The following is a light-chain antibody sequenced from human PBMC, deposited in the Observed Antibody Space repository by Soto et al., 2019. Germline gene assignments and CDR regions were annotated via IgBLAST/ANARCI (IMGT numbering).Light chain of an antibody. J-gene: IGKJ1*01. CDR2: GAS. CDR3: QQYNNWPRT. CDR1: QSVSSN. V-gene: IGKV3-15*01. Sequence: EIVMTQSPATLSVSPGERATLSCRASQSVSSNLAWDQQKPGQAPRLLIYGASTRATGIPARFSGSGSGTEFPRTISSLQSEDFAVYYCQQYNNWPRTLGQGTKVEIK.